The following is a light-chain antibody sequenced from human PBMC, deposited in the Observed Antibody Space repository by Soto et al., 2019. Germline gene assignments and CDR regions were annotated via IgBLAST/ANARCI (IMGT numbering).Light chain of an antibody. CDR2: YAS. Sequence: EIVMTQSPATLSSSPGETATLSCWASQYVGTRLAWYQHKPGQAPRLLIYYASTRATGLPARFSGSGSGSDFTLTINSLAPEDFAIYYCHQRQSWPRTFGQGTKVEIK. V-gene: IGKV3-11*01. J-gene: IGKJ1*01. CDR3: HQRQSWPRT. CDR1: QYVGTR.